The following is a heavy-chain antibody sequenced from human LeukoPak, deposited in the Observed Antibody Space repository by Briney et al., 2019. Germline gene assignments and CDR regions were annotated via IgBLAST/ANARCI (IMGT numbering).Heavy chain of an antibody. CDR2: INHSGST. CDR1: GGSFSGYY. V-gene: IGHV4-34*01. Sequence: PSETLSLTCAVYGGSFSGYYWSWIRQPPGKGLEWIGEINHSGSTNYNPSLKSRVTISVDTSKNQFSLKLSSVTAADTAVYYCARGGGYGDHDYWGQGTLVTVSS. J-gene: IGHJ4*02. D-gene: IGHD4-17*01. CDR3: ARGGGYGDHDY.